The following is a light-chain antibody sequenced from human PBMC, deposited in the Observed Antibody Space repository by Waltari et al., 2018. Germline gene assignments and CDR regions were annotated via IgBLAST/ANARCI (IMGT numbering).Light chain of an antibody. J-gene: IGKJ1*01. CDR2: GAS. CDR3: QQSYSAPWT. CDR1: QSISRH. V-gene: IGKV1-39*01. Sequence: DIQMTQSPSSLSASVGDRVTITCRASQSISRHLNWYQQKPGKAPNLLIYGASNLQRGVPSRFSASGSGTDFTLTISSLQPEDFANYYCQQSYSAPWTFGQGTKVEIK.